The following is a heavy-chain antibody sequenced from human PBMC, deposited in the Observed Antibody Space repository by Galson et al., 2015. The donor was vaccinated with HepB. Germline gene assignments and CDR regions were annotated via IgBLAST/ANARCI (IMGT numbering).Heavy chain of an antibody. CDR3: ARHGERTTMTTGGNDY. CDR1: GFTFRSYG. CDR2: IWYDGSNR. V-gene: IGHV3-33*01. J-gene: IGHJ4*02. Sequence: SLRLSCAASGFTFRSYGMHWVRQAPGKGLEWVSVIWYDGSNRYYADSVKGRFTISRDNSKNMLYLQMNSLRAEDTALYYCARHGERTTMTTGGNDYWGQGTLVTVSS. D-gene: IGHD4-17*01.